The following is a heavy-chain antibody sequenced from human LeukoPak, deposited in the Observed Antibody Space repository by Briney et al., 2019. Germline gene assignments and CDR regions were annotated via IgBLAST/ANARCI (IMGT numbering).Heavy chain of an antibody. J-gene: IGHJ6*03. Sequence: GASVKVSCKPSRYTFTSSGISWVRQAPGQGLEWMGWISAYNGNTNYAQKLQGRVTMTTDTSTSTAYMELRSLRSDDTAVYYCARDSGSDYYYYMDVWGKGTTVTVSS. CDR1: RYTFTSSG. CDR3: ARDSGSDYYYYMDV. D-gene: IGHD7-27*01. CDR2: ISAYNGNT. V-gene: IGHV1-18*01.